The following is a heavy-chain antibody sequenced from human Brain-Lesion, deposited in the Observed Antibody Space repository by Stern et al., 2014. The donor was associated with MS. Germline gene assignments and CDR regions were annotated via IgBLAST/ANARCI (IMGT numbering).Heavy chain of an antibody. D-gene: IGHD3-3*01. J-gene: IGHJ6*02. CDR2: INRNTGGT. CDR3: ARDQRGITIFGVVTDYYYLGMDV. Sequence: QLVQSGAEVKKPGASVKVSCKTSGYIFTGYYIHWVRQAPGQGLEWMAWINRNTGGTKYAQKFQGRVTMSRDTSISTAYVELSSLTSDDTAVYYCARDQRGITIFGVVTDYYYLGMDVWGQGTTVTVSS. CDR1: GYIFTGYY. V-gene: IGHV1-2*02.